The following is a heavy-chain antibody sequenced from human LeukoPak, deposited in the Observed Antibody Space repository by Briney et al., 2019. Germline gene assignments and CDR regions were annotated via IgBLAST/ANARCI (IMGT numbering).Heavy chain of an antibody. CDR2: IYYSGST. D-gene: IGHD1-26*01. CDR3: ARGGSGTYHHY. CDR1: VGSITSYH. Sequence: PSETLSLTCTVSVGSITSYHYSWIRQPPGKGLEWIGYIYYSGSTNYNPSLKSRVTISVDTSKNQFSPKLSSVTAADTAVYYCARGGSGTYHHYWGQGTLVTVSS. J-gene: IGHJ4*02. V-gene: IGHV4-59*01.